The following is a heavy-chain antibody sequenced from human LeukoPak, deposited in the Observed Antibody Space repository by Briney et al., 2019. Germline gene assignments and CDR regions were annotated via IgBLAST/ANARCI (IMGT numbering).Heavy chain of an antibody. CDR3: ARQEYCSGGSCYTWFDP. CDR2: IYPADSDI. Sequence: GESLQISCKGSGYSINNYWIGWVGQMPGKGLEWMGIIYPADSDIRYSPSFQGQVTISADKSISTAYLQWSSLKASDTAMYYCARQEYCSGGSCYTWFDPWGQGTLVTVSS. D-gene: IGHD2-15*01. CDR1: GYSINNYW. J-gene: IGHJ5*02. V-gene: IGHV5-51*01.